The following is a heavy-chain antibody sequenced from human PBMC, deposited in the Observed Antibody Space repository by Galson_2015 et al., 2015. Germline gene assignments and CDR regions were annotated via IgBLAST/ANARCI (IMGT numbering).Heavy chain of an antibody. V-gene: IGHV3-30-3*01. Sequence: SLRLSCAASGFTFSSYAMHWVRQAPGKGLEWVAVISYDGSNKYYADSVKGRFTISRDNSKNTLYLQMNSLRAEDTAVYYCARGDITMPFDPWGQGTLVTVSS. CDR3: ARGDITMPFDP. CDR2: ISYDGSNK. J-gene: IGHJ5*02. CDR1: GFTFSSYA. D-gene: IGHD3-3*01.